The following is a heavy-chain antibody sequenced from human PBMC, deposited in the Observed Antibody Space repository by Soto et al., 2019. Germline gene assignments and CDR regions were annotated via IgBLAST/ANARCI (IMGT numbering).Heavy chain of an antibody. Sequence: PSETLSLTCSVSGDSISSADYFWTWIRQSPGKGLEWMGYIFHSRTTYYNPSLKGRLLISIENSKNQFSLRLTSVTAADSAVYFCAREPYPPKARNDFWGPGTLVTVSS. CDR3: AREPYPPKARNDF. CDR1: GDSISSADYF. V-gene: IGHV4-30-4*01. CDR2: IFHSRTT. J-gene: IGHJ4*02.